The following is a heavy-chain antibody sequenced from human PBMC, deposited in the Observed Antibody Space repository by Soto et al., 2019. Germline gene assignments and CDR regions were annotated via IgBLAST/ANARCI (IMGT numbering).Heavy chain of an antibody. CDR3: XXHATHSSSWVDY. J-gene: IGHJ4*02. Sequence: QLQLQESGPGLVKPSETLSLTCTVSGGSISSSSYYWGWIRQPPGKGLEWIGSIYCSGSTYYNPXXXXXXXXXXXXXXXXXXXXXXXXXXXXXXXXXXXXHATHSSSWVDYWGQGTLVTVSS. CDR2: IYCSGST. CDR1: GGSISSSSYY. V-gene: IGHV4-39*01. D-gene: IGHD6-13*01.